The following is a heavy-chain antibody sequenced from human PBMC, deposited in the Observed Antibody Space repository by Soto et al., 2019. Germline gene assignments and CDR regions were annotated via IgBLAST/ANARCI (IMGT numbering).Heavy chain of an antibody. CDR1: GGGSFSSFS. CDR3: ARGLGRSDSSRYYMYFDV. J-gene: IGHJ4*02. V-gene: IGHV1-69*01. CDR2: TIPNFGTA. Sequence: QVQLVQSGAEVKKPGSTVKVSCKASGGGSFSSFSITWVRQAPRQGLEWMGGTIPNFGTANYAQKFQDSVTLTADEKTRTAYMEVSSLRSEDTATDYCARGLGRSDSSRYYMYFDVWGQAAPVTVS. D-gene: IGHD3-22*01.